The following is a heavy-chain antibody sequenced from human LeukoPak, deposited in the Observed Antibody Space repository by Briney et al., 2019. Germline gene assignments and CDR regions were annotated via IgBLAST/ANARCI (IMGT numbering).Heavy chain of an antibody. D-gene: IGHD1-26*01. CDR3: AEGSGSLDY. CDR1: GFTFSSYG. J-gene: IGHJ4*02. CDR2: ISYDGSNK. V-gene: IGHV3-30*18. Sequence: PGGSLRLSCAASGFTFSSYGMHWVRQAPGKGLEWVAVISYDGSNKYYADSVKGRFTISRDNSKNTLYLQMNSLRAEDTAVYYCAEGSGSLDYWGQGTLVTVSS.